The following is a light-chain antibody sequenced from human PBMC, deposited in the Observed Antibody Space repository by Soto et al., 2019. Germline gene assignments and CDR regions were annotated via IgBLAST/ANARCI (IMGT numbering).Light chain of an antibody. J-gene: IGLJ1*01. CDR1: SSDVGKYNL. CDR3: CSYAGSGTYV. V-gene: IGLV2-23*02. Sequence: QSALTQPASVSGSPGHWITISCTGTSSDVGKYNLVSWYQQHPGKVPKLMIYEVSKRPSGASNRFSGSKSGNTASLTISGLQAEDEADYYCCSYAGSGTYVFGTGTKLTVL. CDR2: EVS.